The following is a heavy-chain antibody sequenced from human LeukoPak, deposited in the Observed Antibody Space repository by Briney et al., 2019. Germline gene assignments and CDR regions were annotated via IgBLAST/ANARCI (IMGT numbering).Heavy chain of an antibody. J-gene: IGHJ3*02. CDR2: IRGSYST. Sequence: GGSLRLSCAASGFTFSNYAMIWVRQAPGKGLEWVSAIRGSYSTEYADSVKDRFTISRDNSKNTLYLQMYSLRAEDTAIYYYGRDPNGDYIGAFDMRGQGTVVTVSS. CDR3: GRDPNGDYIGAFDM. V-gene: IGHV3-23*01. D-gene: IGHD4-17*01. CDR1: GFTFSNYA.